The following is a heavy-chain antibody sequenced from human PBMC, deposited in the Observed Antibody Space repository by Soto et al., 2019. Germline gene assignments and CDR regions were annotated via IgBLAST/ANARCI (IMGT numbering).Heavy chain of an antibody. CDR2: FDPEDGET. CDR3: ATELGPPEYNWFDP. Sequence: SVKVSCKVSGYTLTELSMHWVRQAPGKGLEWMGGFDPEDGETIYAQKFQGRVTMTEDTSTDTAYMELSSLRSEDTAVYYCATELGPPEYNWFDPWGQGNLVPVSS. V-gene: IGHV1-24*01. CDR1: GYTLTELS. J-gene: IGHJ5*02.